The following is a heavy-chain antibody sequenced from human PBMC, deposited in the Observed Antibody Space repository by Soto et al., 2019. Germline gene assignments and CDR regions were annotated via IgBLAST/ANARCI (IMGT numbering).Heavy chain of an antibody. D-gene: IGHD2-2*01. CDR1: GRTFSSYA. CDR3: ARDGPSPLDVPY. J-gene: IGHJ4*02. CDR2: IIPIFGTA. Sequence: GASVKVSCKASGRTFSSYAISWVRQAPGQGLEWMGGIIPIFGTANYAQKFQGRVTITADKSTSTAYMELSSLRSEDTAVYYCARDGPSPLDVPYWGQGTLVTVSS. V-gene: IGHV1-69*06.